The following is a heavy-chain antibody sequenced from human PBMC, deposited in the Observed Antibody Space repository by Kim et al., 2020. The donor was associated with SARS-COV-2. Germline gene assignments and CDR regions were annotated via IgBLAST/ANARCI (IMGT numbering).Heavy chain of an antibody. V-gene: IGHV3-33*05. CDR1: GFTFSGYA. CDR3: ARDPASAASGTYVGMDV. CDR2: ISYDGGIT. J-gene: IGHJ6*02. Sequence: GGSLRLSCAASGFTFSGYAMHWVRQVPGKGLQWVALISYDGGITYFEDSVKGRFTISRDNSKNTVSLQMNSLRAEDTAVYYCARDPASAASGTYVGMDVWGQGTTVTVAS. D-gene: IGHD3-10*01.